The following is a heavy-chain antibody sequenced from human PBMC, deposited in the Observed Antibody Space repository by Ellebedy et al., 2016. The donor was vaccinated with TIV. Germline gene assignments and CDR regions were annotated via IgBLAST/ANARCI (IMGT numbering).Heavy chain of an antibody. J-gene: IGHJ5*01. CDR2: IWSDGSGK. D-gene: IGHD3-22*01. CDR1: GFTFRDYA. V-gene: IGHV3-33*01. CDR3: TRGASMIRGYPIDF. Sequence: PGGSLRLSCAASGFTFRDYAMHWVRQTPGKGLEWLAVIWSDGSGKNYADSVTGRITISRDNSKNTLDLEMDTLIAEDTAVYFCTRGASMIRGYPIDFWGHGTLVTVSS.